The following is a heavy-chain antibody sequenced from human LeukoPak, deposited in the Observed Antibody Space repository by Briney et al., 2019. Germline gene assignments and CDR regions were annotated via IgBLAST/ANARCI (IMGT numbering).Heavy chain of an antibody. V-gene: IGHV3-23*01. CDR2: ISAGGDTT. Sequence: GGSLRLSCSASGFTFSSYAMSWVRQAPGKGLEWVSAISAGGDTTYTADSVKGRFTISRDNSKNTVSPHMDSLRVEDTAVYYCAGISYSGTWPVGYWGQGTLVTVTA. CDR3: AGISYSGTWPVGY. J-gene: IGHJ4*02. CDR1: GFTFSSYA. D-gene: IGHD6-6*01.